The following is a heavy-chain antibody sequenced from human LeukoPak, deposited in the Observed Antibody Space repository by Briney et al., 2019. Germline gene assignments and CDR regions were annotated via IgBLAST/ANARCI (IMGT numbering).Heavy chain of an antibody. CDR2: INWNGGST. V-gene: IGHV3-20*04. CDR1: GFTFDDYG. J-gene: IGHJ5*02. Sequence: GGSLRLSCAASGFTFDDYGMSWVRQAPGKGLEWVSGINWNGGSTGYADSVRGRFTISRDNAENSLYLQMNSLRAEDTALYYCARDRGVDTAMVNWFDPWGQGTLVTVSS. D-gene: IGHD5-18*01. CDR3: ARDRGVDTAMVNWFDP.